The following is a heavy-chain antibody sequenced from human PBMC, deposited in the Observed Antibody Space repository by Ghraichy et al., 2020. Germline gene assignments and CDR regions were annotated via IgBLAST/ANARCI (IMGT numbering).Heavy chain of an antibody. CDR3: AGATYFSVSSGFF. V-gene: IGHV3-21*01. Sequence: GGSLRLSCAASGFRFNDYTMNWVRQAPGNGLEWVSSITSGGAHTYYADSVKGRFTISRDDAKNSLYLQMNSLRAEDTAVYYCAGATYFSVSSGFFWGQGTLVTVSS. CDR2: ITSGGAHT. J-gene: IGHJ4*02. CDR1: GFRFNDYT. D-gene: IGHD3-22*01.